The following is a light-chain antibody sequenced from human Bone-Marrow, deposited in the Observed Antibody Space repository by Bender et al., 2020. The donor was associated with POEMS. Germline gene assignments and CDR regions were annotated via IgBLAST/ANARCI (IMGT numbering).Light chain of an antibody. Sequence: HLVLTQSPSASASLGASVNLTCTLSSGHSKYAIAWHQQQPQKGPRFLMEIDVDGGLTKGDGIPDRFSASKSGNTASLTISGLQAEDEADYYCSSYTTTTVLFGGGTKLTVL. CDR1: SGHSKYA. V-gene: IGLV4-69*02. CDR3: SSYTTTTVL. CDR2: IDVDGGL. J-gene: IGLJ2*01.